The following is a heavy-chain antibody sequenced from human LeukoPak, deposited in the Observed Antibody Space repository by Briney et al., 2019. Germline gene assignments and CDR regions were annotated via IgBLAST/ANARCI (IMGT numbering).Heavy chain of an antibody. CDR2: IRSNAYGGTT. V-gene: IGHV3-49*04. CDR1: GFTFGDYA. Sequence: GGSLRLSCTASGFTFGDYAMSWVRQAPGKGLEWVGFIRSNAYGGTTEYAASVKGRFTISRDDSKSIAYLQMNSLKTEDTAVYYCTRDGAAAGTFYYYYYMDVWGKGTTVTVSS. D-gene: IGHD6-13*01. CDR3: TRDGAAAGTFYYYYYMDV. J-gene: IGHJ6*03.